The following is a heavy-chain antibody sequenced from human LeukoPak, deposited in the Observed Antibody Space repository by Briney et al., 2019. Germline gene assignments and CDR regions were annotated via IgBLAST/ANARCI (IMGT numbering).Heavy chain of an antibody. D-gene: IGHD3-9*01. CDR1: GGSISSSSYY. V-gene: IGHV4-39*01. CDR2: IYYSGST. CDR3: ARLALRYFDWLGSAFDI. J-gene: IGHJ3*02. Sequence: SETLSLTCTVSGGSISSSSYYWGWIRQPPGKVLEWIGSIYYSGSTYYNPSLKSRVTISVDTSKNQFSLKLSSVTAADTAVYYCARLALRYFDWLGSAFDIWGQGTMVTVSS.